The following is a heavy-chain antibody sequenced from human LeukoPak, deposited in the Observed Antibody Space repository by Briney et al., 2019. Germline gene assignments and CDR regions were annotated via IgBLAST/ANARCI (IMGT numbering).Heavy chain of an antibody. Sequence: GESLKISCKGSGYSFTNYWIGWVRQMPGKGLEWMGIIYPGDSDTRYSPSFQGQVTISADKSISTAYLQWSSLKASDTAMYYCARQSHYYDSSGYESDFDYWGQGTLVTVSS. CDR3: ARQSHYYDSSGYESDFDY. J-gene: IGHJ4*02. V-gene: IGHV5-51*01. CDR2: IYPGDSDT. CDR1: GYSFTNYW. D-gene: IGHD3-22*01.